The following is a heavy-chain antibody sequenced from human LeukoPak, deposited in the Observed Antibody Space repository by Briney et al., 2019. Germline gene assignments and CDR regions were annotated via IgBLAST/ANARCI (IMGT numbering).Heavy chain of an antibody. CDR2: ISHDSYDT. Sequence: GGSLRLSCAASGFTFSSHAFHWVRQAPGKGLEWVAAISHDSYDTFYADSVKGRFTISRDNAKNSLYLQMNSLRAEDTAVYYCASDFVVVTAIASDYWGQGTLVTVSS. V-gene: IGHV3-30*07. CDR1: GFTFSSHA. J-gene: IGHJ4*02. D-gene: IGHD2-21*02. CDR3: ASDFVVVTAIASDY.